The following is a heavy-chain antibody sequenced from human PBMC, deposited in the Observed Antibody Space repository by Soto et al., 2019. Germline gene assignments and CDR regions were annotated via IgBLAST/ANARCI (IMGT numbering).Heavy chain of an antibody. Sequence: PGGSLRLSCAASGFTFSSYGMHWVRQAPGKXPEWVAVISYDGSNKYYADSVKGRFTISRDNSKNTLYLQMNSLRAKDTAVYYCAKELGYCSSTSCYAYYYYYGMDVWGQGTTVTVSS. V-gene: IGHV3-30*18. D-gene: IGHD2-2*01. CDR1: GFTFSSYG. CDR3: AKELGYCSSTSCYAYYYYYGMDV. CDR2: ISYDGSNK. J-gene: IGHJ6*02.